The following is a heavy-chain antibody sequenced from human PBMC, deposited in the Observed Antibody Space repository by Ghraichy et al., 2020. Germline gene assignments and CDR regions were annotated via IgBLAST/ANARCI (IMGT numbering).Heavy chain of an antibody. J-gene: IGHJ3*02. D-gene: IGHD2-21*02. CDR2: MNPNSGNT. Sequence: ASVKVSCKASGYTFTSYDINWVRQATGQGLEWMGWMNPNSGNTGYAQKFQGRVTMTRNTSISTAYMELSSLRSEDTAVYYCARGDVVTDAFDIWGQGTMVTVSS. CDR1: GYTFTSYD. V-gene: IGHV1-8*02. CDR3: ARGDVVTDAFDI.